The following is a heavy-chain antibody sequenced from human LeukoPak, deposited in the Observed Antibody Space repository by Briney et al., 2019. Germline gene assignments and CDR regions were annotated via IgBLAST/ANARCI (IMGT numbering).Heavy chain of an antibody. J-gene: IGHJ4*02. CDR2: IKQDGTEK. D-gene: IGHD3-10*01. V-gene: IGHV3-7*01. CDR1: GFTFSTYA. CDR3: AKLAKYFYGSETYYFFEH. Sequence: GGSLRLSCAVSGFTFSTYAMSWVRQAPGKGLEWVANIKQDGTEKYYVDSVKGRFTISRDNAKNSLYLQMNSLRVEDTAVYYCAKLAKYFYGSETYYFFEHWGQGTPVTASS.